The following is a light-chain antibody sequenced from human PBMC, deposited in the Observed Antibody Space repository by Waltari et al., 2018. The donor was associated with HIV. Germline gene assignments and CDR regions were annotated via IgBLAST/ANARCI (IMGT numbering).Light chain of an antibody. Sequence: QSALTQPASMSGCPGQSITISCTGSRLLIGIYVLFSWYKHLPITAPQLIIYGVDRRPPGITSRFSASKSGDVASLTISGLQAEDEADYYCTSHTLTRILVFGGGTRLTVL. CDR3: TSHTLTRILV. CDR2: GVD. J-gene: IGLJ3*02. CDR1: RLLIGIYVL. V-gene: IGLV2-14*01.